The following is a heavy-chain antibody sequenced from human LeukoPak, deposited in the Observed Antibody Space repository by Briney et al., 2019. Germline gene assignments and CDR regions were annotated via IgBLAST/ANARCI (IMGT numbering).Heavy chain of an antibody. Sequence: ASVKVSCKASGYTFTSYDIDWVRQATGQGLEWMGWMNPNSGNTGYAQKFQGRVTMTRNTSISTAYMELSSLRSEDTAEYYCARKAHGSGSYYVYYYYYYMDVWGKGTTVTISS. D-gene: IGHD3-10*01. J-gene: IGHJ6*03. CDR3: ARKAHGSGSYYVYYYYYYMDV. CDR2: MNPNSGNT. CDR1: GYTFTSYD. V-gene: IGHV1-8*01.